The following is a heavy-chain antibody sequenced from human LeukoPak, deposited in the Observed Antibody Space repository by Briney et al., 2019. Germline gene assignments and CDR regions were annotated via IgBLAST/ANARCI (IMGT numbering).Heavy chain of an antibody. V-gene: IGHV3-74*01. J-gene: IGHJ4*02. CDR3: ARDQGRTGWLDSVDYFDY. Sequence: GGSLRLSCAASGFTFSSYSMNWVRQAPGNGLVWVSRINSDGSSTSYADSVKGRFTISRDNAKNTLYLQMNSLRAEDTAVYYCARDQGRTGWLDSVDYFDYWGQGTLVTVSS. CDR1: GFTFSSYS. D-gene: IGHD2-2*01. CDR2: INSDGSST.